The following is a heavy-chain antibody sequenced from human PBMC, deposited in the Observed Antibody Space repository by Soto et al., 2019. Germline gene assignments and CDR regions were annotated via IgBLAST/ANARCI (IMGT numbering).Heavy chain of an antibody. CDR2: IWYDGSNK. J-gene: IGHJ4*02. CDR3: ARDIDAGGFDY. CDR1: GFTFSSYG. D-gene: IGHD1-26*01. Sequence: QVQLVESGGGVVQPGRSLRLSCAASGFTFSSYGMHWVRQAPGKGLEWVAVIWYDGSNKYYADSVKGRFTISRDNSKNTLYLQMNSLRAEDTAVYYCARDIDAGGFDYWGQGTLVTVSS. V-gene: IGHV3-30*19.